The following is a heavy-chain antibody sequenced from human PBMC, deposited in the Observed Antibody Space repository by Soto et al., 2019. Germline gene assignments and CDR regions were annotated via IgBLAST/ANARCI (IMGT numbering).Heavy chain of an antibody. Sequence: GGSLRLSCAASGFTFSSYAMHWVRPAPGKGLEGVAVISYDGSNKYYADSVKGRFTISRDNSKNTLYLQMNSLRAEDTAVYYCARDPENLLRYFDWLPGGMDVWGQGTTVTVSS. J-gene: IGHJ6*02. CDR1: GFTFSSYA. D-gene: IGHD3-9*01. CDR3: ARDPENLLRYFDWLPGGMDV. V-gene: IGHV3-30-3*01. CDR2: ISYDGSNK.